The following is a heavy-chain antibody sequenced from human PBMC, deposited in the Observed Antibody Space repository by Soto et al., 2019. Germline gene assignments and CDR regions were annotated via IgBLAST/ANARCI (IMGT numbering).Heavy chain of an antibody. CDR3: ARDQQIVVVPAASYNWFDP. CDR2: INAGNGNT. D-gene: IGHD2-2*01. J-gene: IGHJ5*02. Sequence: ASVKVSCKASGYTFTSYAMHWVRQAPGQRLEWMGWINAGNGNTKYSQKFQGRVTITRDTSASTAYMELSSLRSEDTAVYYCARDQQIVVVPAASYNWFDPWGQGTLVTVSS. CDR1: GYTFTSYA. V-gene: IGHV1-3*01.